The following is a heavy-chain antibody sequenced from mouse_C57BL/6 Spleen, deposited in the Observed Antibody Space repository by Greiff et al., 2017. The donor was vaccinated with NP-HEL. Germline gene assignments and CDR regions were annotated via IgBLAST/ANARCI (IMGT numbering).Heavy chain of an antibody. CDR1: GYTFTGYW. J-gene: IGHJ3*01. D-gene: IGHD1-1*01. CDR2: ILPGSGST. V-gene: IGHV1-9*01. CDR3: ARLGRHYYYGTGFAY. Sequence: QVQLKESGAELMKPGASVKLSCKATGYTFTGYWIEWVKQRPGHGLEWIGEILPGSGSTNYNEKFKGKATFTADTSSNTAYMQLSSLTTEDSALYSCARLGRHYYYGTGFAYWGQGTLVTVSA.